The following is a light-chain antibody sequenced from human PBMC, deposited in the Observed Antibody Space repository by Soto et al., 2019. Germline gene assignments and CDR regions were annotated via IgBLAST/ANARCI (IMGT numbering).Light chain of an antibody. J-gene: IGKJ5*01. CDR3: QQLNSYPLT. CDR2: DAS. Sequence: PSFLSASVGDRVTISCRASQGISNYLAWYQQKPGKAPKLLISDASSLEGGVPSRFSGSGSGTDFTLTISSLQPEDFATYFCQQLNSYPLTFGQGTRLEIK. CDR1: QGISNY. V-gene: IGKV1-13*02.